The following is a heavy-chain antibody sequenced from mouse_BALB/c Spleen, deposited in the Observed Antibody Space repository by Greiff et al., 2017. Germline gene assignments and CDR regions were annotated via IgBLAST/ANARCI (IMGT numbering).Heavy chain of an antibody. Sequence: QVQLQQSGAELVRPGTSVKVSCKASGYAFTNYLIEWVKQRPGQGLEWIGVINPGSGGTNYNEKFKGKATLTADKSSSTAYMQLSSLTSDDSAVYFCARFYDYDQDMDYWGQGTSGTVSS. J-gene: IGHJ4*01. CDR3: ARFYDYDQDMDY. D-gene: IGHD2-4*01. CDR2: INPGSGGT. CDR1: GYAFTNYL. V-gene: IGHV1-54*01.